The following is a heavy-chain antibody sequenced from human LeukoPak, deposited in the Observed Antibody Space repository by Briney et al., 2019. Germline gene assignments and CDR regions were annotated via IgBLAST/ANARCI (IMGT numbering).Heavy chain of an antibody. CDR2: ITSNGGST. J-gene: IGHJ6*03. CDR3: GRGRDVVVQAKHAYYYYSLDL. D-gene: IGHD2-15*01. CDR1: GFTFSSYA. Sequence: GGSLRLSCAASGFTFSSYAMHWVRQAPGKGLQYVSAITSNGGSTYYANSVKGRFTISRDNSKNTLYLQMCSLRGGDMPVYFCGRGRDVVVQAKHAYYYYSLDLWGKGNKVHVSS. V-gene: IGHV3-64*01.